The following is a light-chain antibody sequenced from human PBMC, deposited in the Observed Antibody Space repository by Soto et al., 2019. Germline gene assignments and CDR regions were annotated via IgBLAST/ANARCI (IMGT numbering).Light chain of an antibody. CDR3: QQSYSSWAT. CDR1: QSISNY. CDR2: AAS. V-gene: IGKV1-39*01. J-gene: IGKJ4*01. Sequence: DIQMTQSPSSLSASVGDRVTITCRARQSISNYLNWYQLKPGKVPKLQIYAASTLQTGVPSRFSGSGSGTDFTLTISSLQPEDSASYYCQQSYSSWATFGGGTKVEIK.